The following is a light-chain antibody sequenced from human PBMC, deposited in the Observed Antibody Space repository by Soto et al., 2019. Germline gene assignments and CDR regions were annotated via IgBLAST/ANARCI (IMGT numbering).Light chain of an antibody. CDR3: QHYGRPVWT. V-gene: IGKV3-20*01. CDR1: ESVNSAY. Sequence: EVVVTQSPGTLSLSPGERATLSCRASESVNSAYVAWYQHKSGRAPRLLIYGASSRSAGIPDRFRGSGSGTDFTLTITRLEPEDFVVYYCQHYGRPVWTFGQGTRVEVK. J-gene: IGKJ1*01. CDR2: GAS.